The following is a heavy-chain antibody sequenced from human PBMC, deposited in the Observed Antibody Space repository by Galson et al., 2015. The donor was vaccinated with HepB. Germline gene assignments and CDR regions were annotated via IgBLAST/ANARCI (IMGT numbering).Heavy chain of an antibody. J-gene: IGHJ5*02. Sequence: SLRLSCAASGFTFSDYYINWIRQAPGKGLEWVSCISSSGALTYYADSAKGRFTISRDNAKNSVFLQMNSLRAEDTAVYYCTRGQYWFDLWGQGILVTVSS. CDR2: ISSSGALT. V-gene: IGHV3-11*01. CDR1: GFTFSDYY. D-gene: IGHD4-11*01. CDR3: TRGQYWFDL.